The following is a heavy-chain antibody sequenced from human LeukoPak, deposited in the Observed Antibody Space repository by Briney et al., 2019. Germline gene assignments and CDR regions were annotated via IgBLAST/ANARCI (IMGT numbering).Heavy chain of an antibody. V-gene: IGHV4-4*07. J-gene: IGHJ5*01. D-gene: IGHD5-12*01. CDR3: ARGLAVAYDYNWFDS. CDR2: INASGTT. CDR1: GGSLGSYY. Sequence: SETLSLTCTVFGGSLGSYYWSWIRQSAGKRLEWIGRINASGTTGYNPSLMSRVSMSFDTSKNQFSLKVTSVTAADTAVYFCARGLAVAYDYNWFDSWGQGTLVTVSS.